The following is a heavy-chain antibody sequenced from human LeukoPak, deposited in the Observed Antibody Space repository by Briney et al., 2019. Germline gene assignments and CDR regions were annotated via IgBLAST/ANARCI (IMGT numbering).Heavy chain of an antibody. Sequence: SETLSLTCAVYGGSFSGYYWSWLRQPPGKGLEWIGEINHSGSTNYNPSLKSRVTISVDTSKNQFSLKLSSVTAADTAVYYCARGPDIVVVPAAAHFDYWGQGTLVTVSS. CDR3: ARGPDIVVVPAAAHFDY. CDR1: GGSFSGYY. J-gene: IGHJ4*02. V-gene: IGHV4-34*01. CDR2: INHSGST. D-gene: IGHD2-2*01.